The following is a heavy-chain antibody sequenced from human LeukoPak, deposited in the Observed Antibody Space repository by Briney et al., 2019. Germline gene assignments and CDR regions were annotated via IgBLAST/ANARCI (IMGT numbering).Heavy chain of an antibody. CDR3: ARDTTTMIAEY. D-gene: IGHD3-22*01. CDR2: SYFGGST. V-gene: IGHV4-39*07. CDR1: GGSISSDIYY. Sequence: SETLSLTCTVSGGSISSDIYYWSWIRQPPGKGLEWIGSSYFGGSTYYSPSLKSRVTVSVDTSNNQFSLKLSSVTAADTAVYYCARDTTTMIAEYWGQGTLVTVS. J-gene: IGHJ4*02.